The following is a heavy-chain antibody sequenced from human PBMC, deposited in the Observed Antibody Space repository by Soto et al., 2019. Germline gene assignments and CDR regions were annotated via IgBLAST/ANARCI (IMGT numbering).Heavy chain of an antibody. J-gene: IGHJ4*02. D-gene: IGHD6-19*01. CDR1: GFTFSNYA. Sequence: GGSLRLSCSASGFTFSNYAMSWVRQAPGKRLEWVSGISGNGGNTYYADSVKGRFTISRDSSKNTLNLQMNSLRAEDAAVYYCVKDRSTGITVAGPPLDYWGQGILVTVSS. V-gene: IGHV3-23*01. CDR3: VKDRSTGITVAGPPLDY. CDR2: ISGNGGNT.